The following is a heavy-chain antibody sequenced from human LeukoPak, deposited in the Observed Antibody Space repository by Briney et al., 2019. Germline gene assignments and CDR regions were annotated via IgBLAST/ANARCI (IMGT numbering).Heavy chain of an antibody. V-gene: IGHV4-59*01. CDR1: NGPINTYQ. J-gene: IGHJ4*02. CDR3: AREGIGAAGTFDY. CDR2: IHYSGSA. D-gene: IGHD6-13*01. Sequence: SETLSLTCTVSNGPINTYQWSWIRQPPGKGLEWIGNIHYSGSANYNPSLKSRVTISGDTSKNQFSLKLSSVTAADTAVYYCAREGIGAAGTFDYWGQGTLVTVSS.